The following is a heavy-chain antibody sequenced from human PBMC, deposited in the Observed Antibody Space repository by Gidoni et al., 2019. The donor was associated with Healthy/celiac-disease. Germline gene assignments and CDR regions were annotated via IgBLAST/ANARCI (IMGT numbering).Heavy chain of an antibody. J-gene: IGHJ2*01. Sequence: QITLKESGPTLVKPTQTLTLTCTFSGFSLSTSGVGVGWIRPPPGKALEWLALIYWNDDKRYSPSLKSRLTITKDTSKNQVVLTMTNMDPVDTATYYCAHRPAPGGDLYDILTGYYIGYWYFDLWGRGTLVTVSS. CDR3: AHRPAPGGDLYDILTGYYIGYWYFDL. CDR1: GFSLSTSGVG. CDR2: IYWNDDK. D-gene: IGHD3-9*01. V-gene: IGHV2-5*01.